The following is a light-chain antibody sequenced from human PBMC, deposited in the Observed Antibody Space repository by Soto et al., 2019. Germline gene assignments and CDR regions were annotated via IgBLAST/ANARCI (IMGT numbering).Light chain of an antibody. CDR3: QQYNSYPLT. CDR2: KAS. J-gene: IGKJ5*01. Sequence: DIQMTQSPSTLSPSVGDRVTITCRASQSISTLLAWYQQKPGRAPTLLIFKASTLESGVPSRFSGSGFGTEFILTISSLQPDDFATYYCQQYNSYPLTFGQGTRLEIK. V-gene: IGKV1-5*03. CDR1: QSISTL.